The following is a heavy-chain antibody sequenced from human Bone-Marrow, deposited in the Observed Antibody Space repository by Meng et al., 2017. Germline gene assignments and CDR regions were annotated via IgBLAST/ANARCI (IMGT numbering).Heavy chain of an antibody. Sequence: GESLKISCAASGFTFSNARMNWVRQAPGKGLEWVGRIKSKTDGGTADYAAPVKGRFSISRDDSKNTLYLQMNTLISEDTGVYFCATGAAAADHWGQGTLVTVSS. D-gene: IGHD6-13*01. CDR3: ATGAAAADH. CDR1: GFTFSNAR. CDR2: IKSKTDGGTA. V-gene: IGHV3-15*01. J-gene: IGHJ4*02.